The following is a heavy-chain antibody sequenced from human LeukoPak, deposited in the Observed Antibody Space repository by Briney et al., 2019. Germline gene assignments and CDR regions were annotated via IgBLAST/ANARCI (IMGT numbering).Heavy chain of an antibody. CDR1: GXTFSTYA. V-gene: IGHV3-64*02. J-gene: IGHJ4*02. CDR3: ARSNNIVGATYFDY. Sequence: GGSLRLSCAASGXTFSTYAMHWVRQAPGKGLEYISSISSDGGSTYCADSVKGRFIISRDNSKNTLYLQMGRLRAEDMAVYYCARSNNIVGATYFDYWGQGTLVTVSS. CDR2: ISSDGGST. D-gene: IGHD1-26*01.